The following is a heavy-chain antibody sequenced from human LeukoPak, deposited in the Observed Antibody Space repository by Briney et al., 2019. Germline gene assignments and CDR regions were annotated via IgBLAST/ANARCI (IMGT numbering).Heavy chain of an antibody. J-gene: IGHJ4*02. D-gene: IGHD4-17*01. CDR2: ISGGGGHT. Sequence: GGSLRLSCVASGFTFSNYAMTWVRQAPGKGLEWVPAISGGGGHTYHTDSVKGRFTVSRDNSRNSLYLQMNSLRAEDTAVYYCAKNFGDGLPFYDYWGQGTLVTVSS. V-gene: IGHV3-23*01. CDR3: AKNFGDGLPFYDY. CDR1: GFTFSNYA.